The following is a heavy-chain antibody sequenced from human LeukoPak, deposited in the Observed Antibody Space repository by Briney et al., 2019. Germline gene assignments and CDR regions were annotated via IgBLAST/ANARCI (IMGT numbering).Heavy chain of an antibody. CDR2: IKQDGSEK. D-gene: IGHD2-15*01. V-gene: IGHV3-7*01. CDR3: AREYCSGGSCYSDAFDI. CDR1: GFTFSNYA. Sequence: GGSLRLSCVASGFTFSNYAMSWVRQAPGKGLEWVANIKQDGSEKYYVDSVKGRFTISRDNAKDSLYLQMNSLRAEDTAVYYCAREYCSGGSCYSDAFDIWGQGTMVTVSS. J-gene: IGHJ3*02.